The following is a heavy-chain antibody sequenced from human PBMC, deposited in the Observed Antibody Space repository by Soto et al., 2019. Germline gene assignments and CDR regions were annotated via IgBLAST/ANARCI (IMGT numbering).Heavy chain of an antibody. J-gene: IGHJ6*02. Sequence: PGGSLRLSCAASGFTFSSYAMSWVRQAPGKGLEWVSAISGSGGSTYYADSVKGRFAISRDNSKNTLYLQMNSLRAEDTAVYYCAKAPRLVVRDRGWFDYYYYYGMDVWGQGTTVTVSS. CDR2: ISGSGGST. D-gene: IGHD3-10*01. CDR3: AKAPRLVVRDRGWFDYYYYYGMDV. V-gene: IGHV3-23*01. CDR1: GFTFSSYA.